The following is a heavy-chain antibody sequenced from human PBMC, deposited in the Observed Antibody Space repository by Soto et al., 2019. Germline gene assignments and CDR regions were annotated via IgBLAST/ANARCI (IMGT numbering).Heavy chain of an antibody. Sequence: PSETLSLTCTVSGGSISSYYWSWIRQPAGKGLEWIGRIYTSGSTNYNPSLKSRVTMSVDTSKNQFSLKLSSVTAADTAVYYCARAYYYDSSGYYYGSNDAFDIWGQGTMVTVSS. J-gene: IGHJ3*02. D-gene: IGHD3-22*01. CDR1: GGSISSYY. CDR3: ARAYYYDSSGYYYGSNDAFDI. V-gene: IGHV4-4*07. CDR2: IYTSGST.